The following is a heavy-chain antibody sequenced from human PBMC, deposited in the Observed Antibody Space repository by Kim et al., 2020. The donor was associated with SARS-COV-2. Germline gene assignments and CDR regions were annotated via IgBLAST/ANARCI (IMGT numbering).Heavy chain of an antibody. D-gene: IGHD3-9*01. V-gene: IGHV4-34*01. Sequence: SETLSLTCAVYGGSFSGYYWSWIRQPPGKGLEWIGEINHSGSTNYNPSLKSRVTISVDTSKNQFSLKLSSVTAADTAVYYCARVGRYFDWLGEAPRWFDPCGQGTLVTVSS. CDR2: INHSGST. CDR1: GGSFSGYY. CDR3: ARVGRYFDWLGEAPRWFDP. J-gene: IGHJ5*02.